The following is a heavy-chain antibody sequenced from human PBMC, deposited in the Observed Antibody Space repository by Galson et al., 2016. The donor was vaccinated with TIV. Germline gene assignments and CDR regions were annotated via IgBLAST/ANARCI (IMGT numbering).Heavy chain of an antibody. CDR2: INKVGSDE. J-gene: IGHJ4*02. V-gene: IGHV3-7*01. Sequence: SLRLSCAVSGFTFSNYWMNWIRQAPGKGPEWVANINKVGSDEYYVDSVKGRFTISRDNTKNSLDLQMTGLRVEDTAVYYCTRVDYWGQGTLVTVSS. CDR3: TRVDY. CDR1: GFTFSNYW.